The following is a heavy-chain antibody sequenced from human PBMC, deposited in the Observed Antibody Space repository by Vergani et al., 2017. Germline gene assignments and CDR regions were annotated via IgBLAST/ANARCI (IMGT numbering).Heavy chain of an antibody. J-gene: IGHJ6*02. CDR2: INGSVGNT. CDR1: GFTFSSYA. V-gene: IGHV3-23*01. Sequence: EVQLLESGGNLIQPGGSLRLSCGASGFTFSSYAMTWVRLAPGKGLQWVSAINGSVGNTVYTDSVKGRFTISSDNSKDTLYLQMNSLRVQDTAIYYGAKARDPNCKGGNCYSYYYGLDLWGQGTTVTVSS. D-gene: IGHD2-21*01. CDR3: AKARDPNCKGGNCYSYYYGLDL.